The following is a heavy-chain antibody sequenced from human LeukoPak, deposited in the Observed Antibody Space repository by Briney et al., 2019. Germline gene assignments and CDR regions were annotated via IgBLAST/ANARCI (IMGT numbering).Heavy chain of an antibody. Sequence: GGSLRLSCAASGFTFSNAYMNWVRQAPGKGLEWVSGISGGAYNTFYADSVKGRFTISRANSKNMLYLQLNNLRAEDTAVYYCAKSVYLLLHATFGSWGQGALVTVSS. J-gene: IGHJ4*02. CDR1: GFTFSNAY. D-gene: IGHD5/OR15-5a*01. CDR2: ISGGAYNT. V-gene: IGHV3-23*01. CDR3: AKSVYLLLHATFGS.